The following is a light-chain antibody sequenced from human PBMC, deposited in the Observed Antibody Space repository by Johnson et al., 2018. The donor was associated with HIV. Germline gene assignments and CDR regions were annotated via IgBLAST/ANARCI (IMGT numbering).Light chain of an antibody. CDR3: GTWDSSLSGGV. V-gene: IGLV1-51*01. CDR1: SSNIGNNY. Sequence: QSVLTQPPSVSAAPGQKVTISCSGSSSNIGNNYVSWYQQLPGTAPKLLIYDNNKRPSGIPDRFSGSKSGTSATLGITGLQTGDEADYYCGTWDSSLSGGVLGTGTKDTVL. CDR2: DNN. J-gene: IGLJ1*01.